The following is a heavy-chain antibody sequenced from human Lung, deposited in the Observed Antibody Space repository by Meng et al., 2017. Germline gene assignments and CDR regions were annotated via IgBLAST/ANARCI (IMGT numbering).Heavy chain of an antibody. V-gene: IGHV4-34*01. Sequence: QGQLQQWGAGPLKPSETLSLTFVGSGGSFSDYYWSWIRQPPGKGLEWIGEINHSGSTNYNPSLESRATISVDTSQNNLSLKLSSVTAADSAVYYCARGPTTMAHDFDYWGQGTLVTVSS. CDR3: ARGPTTMAHDFDY. CDR1: GGSFSDYY. J-gene: IGHJ4*02. D-gene: IGHD4-11*01. CDR2: INHSGST.